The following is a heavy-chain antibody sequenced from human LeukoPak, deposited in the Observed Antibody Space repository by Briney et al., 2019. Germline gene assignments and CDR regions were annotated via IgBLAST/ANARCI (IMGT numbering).Heavy chain of an antibody. D-gene: IGHD5-18*01. J-gene: IGHJ4*02. V-gene: IGHV1-2*02. Sequence: ASVKVSCKASGYTFTGYYMHWVRQAPGQGLEWMGWINPNSGGTNYAQKFQGRVTMTRDTSISTAYMELSRLRSDDTAVYYCARESSGDTANFDYWGQGTLVTVSS. CDR3: ARESSGDTANFDY. CDR1: GYTFTGYY. CDR2: INPNSGGT.